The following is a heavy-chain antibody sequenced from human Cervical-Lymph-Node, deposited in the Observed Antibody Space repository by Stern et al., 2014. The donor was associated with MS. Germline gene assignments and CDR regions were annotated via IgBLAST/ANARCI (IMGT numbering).Heavy chain of an antibody. Sequence: VQLVQSGGGVVQPGRSLRVSCAASGFTFSNHVMHWVRQAPGKGLESVAVISRDGTSTVNADSMNGQFTFSRDNSKDTLYLQINSLRPDDTAVYYCAREDGAFYYWGQGTLVTVSS. CDR2: ISRDGTST. J-gene: IGHJ4*02. V-gene: IGHV3-30-3*01. CDR3: AREDGAFYY. CDR1: GFTFSNHV. D-gene: IGHD4/OR15-4a*01.